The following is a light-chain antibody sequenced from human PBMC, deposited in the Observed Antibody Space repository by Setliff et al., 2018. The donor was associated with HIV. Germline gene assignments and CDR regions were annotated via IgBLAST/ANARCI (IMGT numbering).Light chain of an antibody. V-gene: IGLV2-14*01. J-gene: IGLJ1*01. CDR1: SSDVGGYNY. Sequence: QSALAQPASVSGSPGQSITISCTGTSSDVGGYNYVSWYQHHPGKAPKLIIYQVSNRPSGVPHRFSGSKSGNTASLTISGLQAEDEADYYCSSYGDSPYVFGTGTKVTVL. CDR3: SSYGDSPYV. CDR2: QVS.